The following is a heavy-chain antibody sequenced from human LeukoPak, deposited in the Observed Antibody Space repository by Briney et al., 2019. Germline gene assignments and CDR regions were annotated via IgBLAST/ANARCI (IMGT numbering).Heavy chain of an antibody. Sequence: PSETLSLTCAVYGGSFSGYYWSWIRQPPGKGLEWIGEINHSGSTSYNPSLKSRVTISVDTSKNQFSLKLSSVTAADTAVYFCARMSVGYTSPNTHYYYMDVWGKGTTVTVSS. CDR3: ARMSVGYTSPNTHYYYMDV. CDR1: GGSFSGYY. CDR2: INHSGST. J-gene: IGHJ6*03. D-gene: IGHD3-16*02. V-gene: IGHV4-34*01.